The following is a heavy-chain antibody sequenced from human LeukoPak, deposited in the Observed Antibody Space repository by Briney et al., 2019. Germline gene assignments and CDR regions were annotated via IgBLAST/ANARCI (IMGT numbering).Heavy chain of an antibody. CDR2: ISWNSGNI. Sequence: PGRSLRLPCAASGFTFDDYAMHWVRQAPGKGLEWVSGISWNSGNIDYADSVKGRFTISRDNARNSLFLQMNSLRAEDTAVYYCVSHGPFWGQGTLVTVSS. V-gene: IGHV3-9*01. CDR3: VSHGPF. CDR1: GFTFDDYA. J-gene: IGHJ4*02.